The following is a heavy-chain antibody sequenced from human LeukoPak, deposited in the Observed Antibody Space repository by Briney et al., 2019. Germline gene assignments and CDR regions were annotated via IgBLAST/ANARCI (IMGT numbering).Heavy chain of an antibody. Sequence: GGSLRLSCAASGFTFSSYEMNWVRQAPGKGLEWVSFISSSGSAIYYAASVKGRFTISRDNAKNSLYLQMNSLSAEDTALYYCAKGNCNKGVSYKGGFDFWGQGTLVNGSS. V-gene: IGHV3-48*03. J-gene: IGHJ4*02. D-gene: IGHD2-8*01. CDR2: ISSSGSAI. CDR3: AKGNCNKGVSYKGGFDF. CDR1: GFTFSSYE.